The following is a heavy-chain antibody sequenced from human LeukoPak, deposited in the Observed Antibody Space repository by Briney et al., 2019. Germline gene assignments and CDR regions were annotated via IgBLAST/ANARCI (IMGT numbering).Heavy chain of an antibody. CDR1: GGTFSSYA. Sequence: SVKVSCKASGGTFSSYAISWVRQAPGQGLEWMGGIIPFFGTANYAQKFQGRVTITADESTSTAYMELSSLRSEDTAVYYCARDRIAVAPSTRGYYGMDVWGQGTTVTVSS. D-gene: IGHD6-19*01. CDR2: IIPFFGTA. J-gene: IGHJ6*02. V-gene: IGHV1-69*01. CDR3: ARDRIAVAPSTRGYYGMDV.